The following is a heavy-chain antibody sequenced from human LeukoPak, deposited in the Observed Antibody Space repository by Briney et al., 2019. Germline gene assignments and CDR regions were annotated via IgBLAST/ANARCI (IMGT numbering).Heavy chain of an antibody. V-gene: IGHV3-30*03. CDR3: ARDLELYDAFDI. Sequence: GGSLRLSCAASGFTFSNYGMHWVRQAPGKGLEWVAVISYDGSNKYYADSVKGRFTISRDNSKNTLYMQMNSLKVEDTAVYYCARDLELYDAFDIWGQGTMVTVSS. J-gene: IGHJ3*02. D-gene: IGHD3-10*01. CDR1: GFTFSNYG. CDR2: ISYDGSNK.